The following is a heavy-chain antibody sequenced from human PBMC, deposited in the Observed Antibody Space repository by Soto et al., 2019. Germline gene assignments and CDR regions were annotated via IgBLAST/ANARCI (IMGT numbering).Heavy chain of an antibody. CDR3: ARRGSGSYYAY. J-gene: IGHJ4*02. CDR1: GFTFSSYA. V-gene: IGHV3-23*01. D-gene: IGHD1-26*01. CDR2: ISGSGGST. Sequence: EVQLLESGGGLVQPGGSLRLSCAASGFTFSSYAMRWVRQAPGKGLEWVSAISGSGGSTYYADSVKGRFTISRDNSKNTLYLPMSSLRAEDTAVYYCARRGSGSYYAYWGQGTVVTVSS.